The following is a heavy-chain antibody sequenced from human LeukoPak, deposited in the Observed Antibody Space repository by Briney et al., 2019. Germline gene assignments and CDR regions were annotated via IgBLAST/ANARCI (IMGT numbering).Heavy chain of an antibody. CDR3: ARGYHGGNSRYGY. J-gene: IGHJ4*02. V-gene: IGHV4-30-2*01. CDR2: IYHSGST. D-gene: IGHD4-23*01. CDR1: GGSISSGGYY. Sequence: SETLSLTCTVSGGSISSGGYYWSWIRQPPGKGLEWIGYIYHSGSTYYNPSLKSRVTISVDRSKNQFSLKLSSVTAADTAVYYCARGYHGGNSRYGYWGQGTLVTVSS.